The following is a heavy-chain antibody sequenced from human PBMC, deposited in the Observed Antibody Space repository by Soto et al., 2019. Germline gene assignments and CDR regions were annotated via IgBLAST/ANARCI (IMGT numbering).Heavy chain of an antibody. V-gene: IGHV3-23*01. CDR3: AKAQWLLGGDYFDS. Sequence: PGGSLRLSCAASGFPFSVYAMAWVRQAPGKGLEWVSTIADTIGTTYYADSVKGRFTLSRDISTNTLHLQTNSLRVDDTAVYYCAKAQWLLGGDYFDSWGQGTLVTVSS. D-gene: IGHD3-22*01. CDR1: GFPFSVYA. CDR2: IADTIGTT. J-gene: IGHJ4*02.